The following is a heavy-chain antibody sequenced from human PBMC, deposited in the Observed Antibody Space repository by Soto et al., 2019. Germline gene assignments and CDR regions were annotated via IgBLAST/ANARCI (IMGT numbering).Heavy chain of an antibody. CDR2: IYYSGST. Sequence: SETLSLTCTVSGGSISSGDYYWSWIRQPPGKGLEWIGYIYYSGSTYYNPSLKSRVTISVDTSKNQFSLKLSSVTAADTAVYYCARDRDGPPNWFDPWGQGTLVTVS. CDR3: ARDRDGPPNWFDP. V-gene: IGHV4-30-4*01. D-gene: IGHD3-10*01. J-gene: IGHJ5*02. CDR1: GGSISSGDYY.